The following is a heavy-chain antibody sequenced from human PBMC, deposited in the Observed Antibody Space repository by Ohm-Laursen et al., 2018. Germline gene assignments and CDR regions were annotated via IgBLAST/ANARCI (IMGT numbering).Heavy chain of an antibody. CDR3: AKGRLVMMPSGFDY. Sequence: GSLRLSCAASGFTFSNYAMNWVRQAPGKGLEWVSTISGSGDKTYYVDSVKGRFAIFRDNSESTLSLQMNSLRAEDMAVYYCAKGRLVMMPSGFDYWGQGTLVTVSS. CDR2: ISGSGDKT. V-gene: IGHV3-23*01. J-gene: IGHJ4*02. D-gene: IGHD3-16*01. CDR1: GFTFSNYA.